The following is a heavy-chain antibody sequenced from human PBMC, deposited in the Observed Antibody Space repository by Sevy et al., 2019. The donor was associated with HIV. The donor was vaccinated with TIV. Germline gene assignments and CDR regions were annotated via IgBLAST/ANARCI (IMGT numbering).Heavy chain of an antibody. D-gene: IGHD3-22*01. CDR1: GFTFSNYT. CDR2: ISYDGSNK. V-gene: IGHV3-30*18. Sequence: GGSLRLSCSASGFTFSNYTMHWVRQAPGKGLEWVGFISYDGSNKYYADSVKGRFTISRDNGNNTLYLQMNSLGAEDTAVYYCAKDYRVLLITTIDYWGQGTLVTVSS. J-gene: IGHJ4*02. CDR3: AKDYRVLLITTIDY.